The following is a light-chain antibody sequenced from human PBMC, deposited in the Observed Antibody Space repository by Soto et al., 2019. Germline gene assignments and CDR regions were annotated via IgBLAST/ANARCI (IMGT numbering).Light chain of an antibody. Sequence: QSVLTQPPSVSGAPGQSVTISCTGTNSNVGSVYDVHWFQRLPGRAPQLLIHGNTNRPSGVPDRFSGSKSGTSASLAITGLRAEDEADYFCQSYDRSLSGGVFGGGTKVTVL. CDR2: GNT. CDR3: QSYDRSLSGGV. J-gene: IGLJ3*02. V-gene: IGLV1-40*01. CDR1: NSNVGSVYD.